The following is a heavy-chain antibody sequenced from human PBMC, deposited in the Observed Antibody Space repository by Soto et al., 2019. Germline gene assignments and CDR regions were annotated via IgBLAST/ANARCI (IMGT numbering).Heavy chain of an antibody. Sequence: QVQLVQSGAEVKKPGASVKVSCKASGYIFTAYSMHWVRQAPGQGLEWMGVVNHSGGSTNYAQKFQVRITMTRDTSTSTVYMDLSSLTSEDTAVYYCAREENCSDGICYSEYFQRWGQGTLVTVSS. J-gene: IGHJ1*01. CDR3: AREENCSDGICYSEYFQR. D-gene: IGHD2-15*01. CDR2: VNHSGGST. V-gene: IGHV1-46*01. CDR1: GYIFTAYS.